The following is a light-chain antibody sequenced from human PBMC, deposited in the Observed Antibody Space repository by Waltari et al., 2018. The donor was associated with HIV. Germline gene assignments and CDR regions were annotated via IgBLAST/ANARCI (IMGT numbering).Light chain of an antibody. V-gene: IGKV1-39*01. CDR3: QQSYSTPWT. Sequence: DIQMTQSPSSLSASVGYSVTITCRASQSISSYLNWYQQKPGKAPKLLIYAASSLQSGVPSRFSGSGSGTDFTLTISSLQPEDFATYYCQQSYSTPWTFGQGTKVEIK. CDR2: AAS. CDR1: QSISSY. J-gene: IGKJ1*01.